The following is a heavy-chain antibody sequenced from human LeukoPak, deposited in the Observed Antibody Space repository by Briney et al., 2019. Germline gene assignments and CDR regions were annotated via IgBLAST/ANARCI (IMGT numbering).Heavy chain of an antibody. CDR3: AREYRGLYFDY. D-gene: IGHD3-10*01. Sequence: GGSLRLSCAASGFTFSSYWMHWVRQAPGKGLVWVSRINSDGSSTSYADSVKGRFTISRDNAKNTLYLQMNSLRAEDTAVYYCAREYRGLYFDYWGQGTLVTASS. J-gene: IGHJ4*02. V-gene: IGHV3-74*01. CDR1: GFTFSSYW. CDR2: INSDGSST.